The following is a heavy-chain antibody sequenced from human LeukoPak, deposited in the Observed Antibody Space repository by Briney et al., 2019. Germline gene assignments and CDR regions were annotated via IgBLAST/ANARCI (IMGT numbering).Heavy chain of an antibody. V-gene: IGHV3-7*01. CDR3: ARAREAPANVFPDH. Sequence: SGGSLRLSCAASGSTFSRYWMTWVRQSPGKGLEWVANINQDGSEKYYGDSVTGRFTISRDNAENSLFLQMNSLRADDTGVYYCARAREAPANVFPDHWGQGVVVTVSS. CDR2: INQDGSEK. D-gene: IGHD2-15*01. J-gene: IGHJ4*02. CDR1: GSTFSRYW.